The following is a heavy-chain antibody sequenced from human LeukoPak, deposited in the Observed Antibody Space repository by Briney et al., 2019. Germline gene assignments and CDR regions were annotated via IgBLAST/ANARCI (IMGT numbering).Heavy chain of an antibody. D-gene: IGHD1-26*01. J-gene: IGHJ3*02. CDR2: IYSDGTT. CDR1: GASINSRDYY. Sequence: SETLSLTCTVSGASINSRDYYWGWIRQPPGQGLEWIGSIYSDGTTYYNPSLKSRVSISADTSKNHFSLWLSSVTAADMAVYYCAKHRGSFFEASDIWGQGTAVSVSS. CDR3: AKHRGSFFEASDI. V-gene: IGHV4-39*01.